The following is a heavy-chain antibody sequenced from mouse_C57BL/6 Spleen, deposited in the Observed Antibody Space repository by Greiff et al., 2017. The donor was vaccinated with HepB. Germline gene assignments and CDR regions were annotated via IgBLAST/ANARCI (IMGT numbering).Heavy chain of an antibody. CDR2: ISNGGGST. J-gene: IGHJ2*01. CDR1: GFTFSDYY. D-gene: IGHD2-3*01. V-gene: IGHV5-12*01. CDR3: EKCSYDGYYEEYYFDY. Sequence: EVMLVESGGGLVQPGGSLKLSCAASGFTFSDYYMYWVRQTPAKRLEWVAYISNGGGSTYYPDTVKGRFTIYRDNAKNTLYLQMSRLKSEATAMYYCEKCSYDGYYEEYYFDYWGQGTTLTVSS.